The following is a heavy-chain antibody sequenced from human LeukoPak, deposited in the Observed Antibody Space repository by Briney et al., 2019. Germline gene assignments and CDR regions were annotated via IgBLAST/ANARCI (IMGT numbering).Heavy chain of an antibody. Sequence: SETLSLTCTVSGGSISSYYWSWIRKPPGKGLECIGYIYYSGSTTYNPSLKSRVTISVDTSKNQFSLKLSSVTAADTAVYYCARHTQGYYDSSGYDYWGQGTLVTVSS. D-gene: IGHD3-22*01. J-gene: IGHJ4*02. CDR1: GGSISSYY. CDR3: ARHTQGYYDSSGYDY. V-gene: IGHV4-59*08. CDR2: IYYSGST.